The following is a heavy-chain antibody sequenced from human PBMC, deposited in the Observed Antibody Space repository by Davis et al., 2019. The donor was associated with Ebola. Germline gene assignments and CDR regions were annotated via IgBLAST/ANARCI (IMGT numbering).Heavy chain of an antibody. Sequence: SVKVSCKASGGTFSSYAISWVRQAPGQGLEWMGGIIPIFGTANYAQKFQGRVTITADESTSTAYMELSSLRSEDTAVYYCAREWLRFRSFDYWGQGTLVTVSS. D-gene: IGHD5-12*01. CDR3: AREWLRFRSFDY. CDR1: GGTFSSYA. CDR2: IIPIFGTA. J-gene: IGHJ4*02. V-gene: IGHV1-69*13.